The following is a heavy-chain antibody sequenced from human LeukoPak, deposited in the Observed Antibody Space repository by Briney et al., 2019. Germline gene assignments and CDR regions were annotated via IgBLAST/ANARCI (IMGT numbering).Heavy chain of an antibody. Sequence: SETLFLTCAVYGGSFSGYYWSWIRQPPGKGLEWIGEINHSGSTNYNPSLKSRVTISVDTSKNQFSLKLSSVTAADTAVYYCARRGYCSGGSCYLMDVWGQGTTVTVSS. CDR1: GGSFSGYY. D-gene: IGHD2-15*01. V-gene: IGHV4-34*01. CDR3: ARRGYCSGGSCYLMDV. J-gene: IGHJ6*02. CDR2: INHSGST.